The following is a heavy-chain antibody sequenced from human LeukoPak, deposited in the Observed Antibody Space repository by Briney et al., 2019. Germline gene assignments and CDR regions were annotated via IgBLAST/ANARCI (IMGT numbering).Heavy chain of an antibody. Sequence: GGSLRLSCAASGFTFSSYGMSWVRQAPGKGLEWVSAISGSGGSTYYADSVKGRFTISRDNSKNTLYLQMNSLRAEDTAVYYCARDDAPGTLNGYFDYWGQGTLVTVSS. CDR2: ISGSGGST. D-gene: IGHD1-1*01. CDR3: ARDDAPGTLNGYFDY. J-gene: IGHJ4*02. CDR1: GFTFSSYG. V-gene: IGHV3-23*01.